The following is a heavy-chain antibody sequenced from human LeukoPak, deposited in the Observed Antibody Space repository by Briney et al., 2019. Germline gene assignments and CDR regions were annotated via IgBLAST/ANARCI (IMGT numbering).Heavy chain of an antibody. CDR2: ISWNSGSI. CDR3: ATMAWSGYYSYYFDY. CDR1: GFTFDDYA. V-gene: IGHV3-9*01. J-gene: IGHJ4*02. D-gene: IGHD3-3*01. Sequence: GGSLRLSCAASGFTFDDYAMHWVRHAPGKGLEWVSGISWNSGSIGYADSVKGRFTISRDNAKNSLYLQMNSLRAEDTAVYYCATMAWSGYYSYYFDYWGQGTLVTVSS.